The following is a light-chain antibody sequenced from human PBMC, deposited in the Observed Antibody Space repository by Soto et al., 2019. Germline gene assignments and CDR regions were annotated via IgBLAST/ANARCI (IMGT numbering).Light chain of an antibody. CDR1: QSVGTY. V-gene: IGKV3-11*01. J-gene: IGKJ4*02. Sequence: EIVLTQSPATLSLSPGERATLSCRASQSVGTYLAWYQQKPGQAPRLLIYDASTRATGIPARFSGSGSGTDFTLTISGLESEDFAVYYCQQRTNWPPRTFGGGTKVEIK. CDR2: DAS. CDR3: QQRTNWPPRT.